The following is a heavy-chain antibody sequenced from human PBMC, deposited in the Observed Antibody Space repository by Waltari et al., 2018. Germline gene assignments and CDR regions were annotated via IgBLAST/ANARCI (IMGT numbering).Heavy chain of an antibody. D-gene: IGHD1-26*01. Sequence: EVQLVESGGGLVQPGGSLRLLCAALGLLFGNYEMNWVRQAPGKGLEWVSYISSGASTIFYADSVKGRFTISRDNAKNSVYLEMNSLRADDTAIYYCARGEGGANEYWGQGTLVTVSS. J-gene: IGHJ4*01. CDR2: ISSGASTI. CDR3: ARGEGGANEY. V-gene: IGHV3-48*03. CDR1: GLLFGNYE.